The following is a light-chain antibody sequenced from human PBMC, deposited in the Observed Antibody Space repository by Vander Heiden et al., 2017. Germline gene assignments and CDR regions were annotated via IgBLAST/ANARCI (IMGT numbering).Light chain of an antibody. J-gene: IGLJ3*02. V-gene: IGLV1-44*01. CDR2: SNN. CDR3: AAWDGSLHGSWV. CDR1: SSNIDTDT. Sequence: QSVLTQPPSAAGTPGQTVTISCSGSSSNIDTDTVNWYQLLPGTAPKLLIHSNNQRPSGVPDRFSGSKSGTSASLAISGLQSEDEADYFCAAWDGSLHGSWVFGGGTRLTVL.